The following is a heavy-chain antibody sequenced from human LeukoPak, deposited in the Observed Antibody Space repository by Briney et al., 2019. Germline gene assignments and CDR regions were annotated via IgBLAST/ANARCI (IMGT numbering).Heavy chain of an antibody. CDR2: IWYDGSDK. J-gene: IGHJ4*02. CDR1: GFTFSSYG. V-gene: IGHV3-33*01. Sequence: GRSLRLSCAASGFTFSSYGMHWVRQAPGKGLEWVAVIWYDGSDKYYADSVKGRFTISRDNSKNTLYLQMNSLRAEDTAVYYCARDSDSTGLAYWGQGTLVTVSS. D-gene: IGHD3-22*01. CDR3: ARDSDSTGLAY.